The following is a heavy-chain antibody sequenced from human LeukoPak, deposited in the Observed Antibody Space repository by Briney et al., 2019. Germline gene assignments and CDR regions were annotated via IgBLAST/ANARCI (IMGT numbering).Heavy chain of an antibody. CDR2: ISWNSGSI. CDR1: GFTFDDYA. CDR3: AKGPGYSSSLNWFDP. D-gene: IGHD6-13*01. V-gene: IGHV3-9*01. Sequence: GGSLRLSWAAPGFTFDDYARHWVRQAPGKGLEWVSGISWNSGSIGYADSVKGRFTISRDNAKNSLYLQMNSLRAEDTALYYCAKGPGYSSSLNWFDPWGQGTLVTVSS. J-gene: IGHJ5*02.